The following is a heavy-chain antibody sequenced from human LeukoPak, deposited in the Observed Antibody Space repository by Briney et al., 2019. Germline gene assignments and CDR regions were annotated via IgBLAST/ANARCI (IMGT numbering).Heavy chain of an antibody. CDR1: GFTFSSYA. D-gene: IGHD2-21*01. Sequence: GGSLRLSCAASGFTFSSYAMSWVRQAPGKGLEWVSAISGSGGSTYYADSVKGRFTISRDNSKNTLYLQMNSLRAEDTAVYYCAKDRSDARDSAYDAFDIWGQGTMVTVSS. J-gene: IGHJ3*02. CDR2: ISGSGGST. CDR3: AKDRSDARDSAYDAFDI. V-gene: IGHV3-23*01.